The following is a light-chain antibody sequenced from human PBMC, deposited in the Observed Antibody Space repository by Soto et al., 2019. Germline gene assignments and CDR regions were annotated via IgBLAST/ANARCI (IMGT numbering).Light chain of an antibody. V-gene: IGKV3D-20*02. Sequence: IVLTQSPGTLSLSPWERATLSCRASQSVSYYLAWYQQKPGQAPRLLIYDASSRATGVPDRFSGSGSGTDFTLTISRLEPEDFAVYYCQQRSNWPITFGQGTRLEIK. CDR3: QQRSNWPIT. CDR1: QSVSYY. CDR2: DAS. J-gene: IGKJ5*01.